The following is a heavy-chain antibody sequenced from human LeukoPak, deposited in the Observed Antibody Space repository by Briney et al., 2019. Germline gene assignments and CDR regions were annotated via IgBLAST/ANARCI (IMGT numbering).Heavy chain of an antibody. Sequence: GGSLRLSCAASGFIFSSYAMSWLRQAPGKGLEWVSAISGSGGSTYYADSVKGRFTISRDNSKNTLYLQMNSLRAEDTAVYYCAKDRSSSWYHNWYFDLWGRGTLVTVSS. CDR1: GFIFSSYA. J-gene: IGHJ2*01. CDR2: ISGSGGST. CDR3: AKDRSSSWYHNWYFDL. V-gene: IGHV3-23*01. D-gene: IGHD6-13*01.